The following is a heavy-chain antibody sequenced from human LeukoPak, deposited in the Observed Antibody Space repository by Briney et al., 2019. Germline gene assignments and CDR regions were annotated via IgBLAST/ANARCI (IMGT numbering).Heavy chain of an antibody. D-gene: IGHD3-9*01. J-gene: IGHJ3*02. V-gene: IGHV4-34*01. Sequence: SETLSLTCAVYGGSFSGYYWSWIRQPPGKGLEWIGEINHSGSTNYNPSLKSRVTISVDTSKNQFSLKLSSVTAADTAVYYCARSSLDLPEAFDIWGQGTMVTVSS. CDR1: GGSFSGYY. CDR3: ARSSLDLPEAFDI. CDR2: INHSGST.